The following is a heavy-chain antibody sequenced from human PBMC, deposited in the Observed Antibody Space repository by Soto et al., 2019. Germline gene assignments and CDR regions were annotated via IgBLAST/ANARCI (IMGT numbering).Heavy chain of an antibody. V-gene: IGHV4-30-4*01. CDR1: GGSISSGDYY. J-gene: IGHJ4*02. CDR2: IYYRGSA. CDR3: ARDPSGYCDY. Sequence: QVQLQESGPGLVKPSQTLSLTCTVSGGSISSGDYYWNWIRQPPGKGLEWIGYIYYRGSAYYNPSLKSRATIAVDTSKNQFSLKLSSVTAADTAVYYCARDPSGYCDYCGQGTLVTVSS. D-gene: IGHD2-21*02.